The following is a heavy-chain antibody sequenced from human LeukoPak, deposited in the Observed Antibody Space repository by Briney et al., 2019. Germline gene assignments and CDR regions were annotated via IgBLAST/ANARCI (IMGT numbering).Heavy chain of an antibody. CDR1: GYTFTSYD. V-gene: IGHV1-8*01. J-gene: IGHJ5*02. D-gene: IGHD2-15*01. Sequence: ASVKVSCKASGYTFTSYDINWVRQATGQGLEWMGWMNPNSGNTGYAQKFQGRVTMTRNTSISTAYMELSRLRSDDTAVYYCARGYCSGGSCYSWITSDWFDPWGQGTLVTVSS. CDR2: MNPNSGNT. CDR3: ARGYCSGGSCYSWITSDWFDP.